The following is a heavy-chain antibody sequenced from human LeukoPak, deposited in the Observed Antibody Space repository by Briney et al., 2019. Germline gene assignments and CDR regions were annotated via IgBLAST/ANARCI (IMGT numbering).Heavy chain of an antibody. CDR3: ARSYGSGSYYNPGDV. Sequence: GGSLRLSCAASGFTFSGSAMHWVRQASGKGLEWVGRIRSKANSYAAAYAASVKGRFTISRDDSKNTAYLQMNSLKTEDTAVYYCARSYGSGSYYNPGDVWGKGTTVTVSS. CDR2: IRSKANSYAA. V-gene: IGHV3-73*01. D-gene: IGHD3-10*01. CDR1: GFTFSGSA. J-gene: IGHJ6*04.